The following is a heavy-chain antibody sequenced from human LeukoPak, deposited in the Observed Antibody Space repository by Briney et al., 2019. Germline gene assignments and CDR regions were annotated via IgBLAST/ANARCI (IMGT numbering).Heavy chain of an antibody. D-gene: IGHD4/OR15-4a*01. V-gene: IGHV3-53*01. CDR2: IYSDNT. Sequence: GGSLRLSCAVSGFTVSSNSMSWVRQAPGKGLEWVSFIYSDNTHYSDSVKGRFTISRDNSKNTLYLQMNSLRAEDTAVYYCARRTGAYSHSYDYWGQGTLVTVSS. CDR3: ARRTGAYSHSYDY. J-gene: IGHJ4*02. CDR1: GFTVSSNS.